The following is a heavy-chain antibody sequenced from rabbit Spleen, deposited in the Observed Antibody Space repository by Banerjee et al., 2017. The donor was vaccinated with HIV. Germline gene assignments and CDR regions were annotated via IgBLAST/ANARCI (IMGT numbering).Heavy chain of an antibody. CDR2: IYGGSGSSA. J-gene: IGHJ4*01. CDR1: GVSLSDEDV. Sequence: QEQLVESGGGLVQPEGSLTLTCKASGVSLSDEDVMCWARQAPGKGLEWIACIYGGSGSSAYYATWATGRFTISKTSSTTVTLQMTSLTAADTATYFCARDLDGVIGWNFGWWGQGTLVTVS. V-gene: IGHV1S45*01. D-gene: IGHD1-1*01. CDR3: ARDLDGVIGWNFGW.